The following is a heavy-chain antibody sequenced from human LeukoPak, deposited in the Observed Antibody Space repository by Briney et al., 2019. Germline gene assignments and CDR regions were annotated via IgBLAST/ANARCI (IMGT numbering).Heavy chain of an antibody. CDR2: IYSSGST. CDR1: GGSISSYY. V-gene: IGHV4-4*07. J-gene: IGHJ4*02. D-gene: IGHD6-6*01. CDR3: AKGDYSSSSYFNY. Sequence: SETLSLTCTVSGGSISSYYWSWIRQPAGKGLEWIGRIYSSGSTNYNPSLRSRVTMSVDTSKNQFSLKPSSVTAADTAVYYCAKGDYSSSSYFNYWSQGTLVTVSS.